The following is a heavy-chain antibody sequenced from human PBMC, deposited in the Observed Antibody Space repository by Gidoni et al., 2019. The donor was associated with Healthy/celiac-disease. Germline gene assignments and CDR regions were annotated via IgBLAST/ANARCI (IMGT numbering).Heavy chain of an antibody. CDR2: IYSGGST. CDR3: AREGHIVVVTTHTTGAFDI. V-gene: IGHV3-66*01. J-gene: IGHJ3*02. D-gene: IGHD2-21*02. Sequence: EVQLVESGGGLVQPGGSLRLSCAASGFTVSSNYMSWVRQAPGKGLEWVSVIYSGGSTYYADSVKGRFTISRDNSKNTLYLQMNSLRAEDTAVYYCAREGHIVVVTTHTTGAFDIWGQGTMVTVSS. CDR1: GFTVSSNY.